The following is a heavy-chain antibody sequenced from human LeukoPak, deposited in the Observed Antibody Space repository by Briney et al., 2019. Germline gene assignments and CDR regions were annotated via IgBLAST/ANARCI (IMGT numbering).Heavy chain of an antibody. CDR1: GYTFTGYY. D-gene: IGHD2-15*01. CDR3: ARVGIQYCSGGSCYRTAFDY. J-gene: IGHJ4*02. CDR2: INPNSGGT. V-gene: IGHV1-2*02. Sequence: ASVKVSCKASGYTFTGYYMHWVRQTPGQGLEWMGWINPNSGGTNYAQKFQGRVTMTRDTSISTVYMELSRLRADDTAVYYCARVGIQYCSGGSCYRTAFDYWGQGTVVSVSS.